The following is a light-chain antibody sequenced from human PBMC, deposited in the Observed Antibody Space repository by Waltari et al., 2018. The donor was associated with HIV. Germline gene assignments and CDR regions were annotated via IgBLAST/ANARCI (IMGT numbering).Light chain of an antibody. V-gene: IGLV3-1*01. CDR1: TLGDNY. CDR2: QDS. CDR3: QAWDSGTWV. J-gene: IGLJ3*02. Sequence: SYELTQPPSVSVSPGQTASITCSGDTLGDNYACWYQQKPGQSPVLVIYQDSKRHSGIPERFSGSNSGNTATLTIRGTQAMDEADYYCQAWDSGTWVFGGGTKLTVL.